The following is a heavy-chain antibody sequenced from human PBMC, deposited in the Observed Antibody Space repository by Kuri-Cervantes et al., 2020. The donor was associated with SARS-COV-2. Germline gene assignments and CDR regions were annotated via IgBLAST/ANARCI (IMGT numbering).Heavy chain of an antibody. D-gene: IGHD2-15*01. Sequence: GESLKISCAASGFTFSSYSMNWVRQAPGKGLEWVSSISSSSSYIYYADSVKGRFTISRDNAKNSLYLQMNSLRAEDTAVYYCAKDFYSPRGGWYYFDYWGQGTLVTVSS. V-gene: IGHV3-21*01. CDR3: AKDFYSPRGGWYYFDY. J-gene: IGHJ4*02. CDR2: ISSSSSYI. CDR1: GFTFSSYS.